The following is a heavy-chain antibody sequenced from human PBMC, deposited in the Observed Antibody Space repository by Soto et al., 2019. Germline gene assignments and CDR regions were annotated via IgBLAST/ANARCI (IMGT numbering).Heavy chain of an antibody. CDR3: AGDGVSPYLFDH. V-gene: IGHV3-53*01. CDR2: FESGGSI. J-gene: IGHJ4*02. D-gene: IGHD3-10*01. Sequence: LTLSSAESGFSTITNYRASCRESPGKGLEWVSVFESGGSIYYADSVKGRFIISRDYAKNTVYLPMNSLNAEYTAVYYSAGDGVSPYLFDHWAQGTLVTVSS. CDR1: GFSTITNY.